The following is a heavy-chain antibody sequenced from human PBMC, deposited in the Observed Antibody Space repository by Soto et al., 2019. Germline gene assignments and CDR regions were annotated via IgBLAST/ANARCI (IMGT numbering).Heavy chain of an antibody. CDR2: VDPEDGQT. J-gene: IGHJ4*02. CDR1: GYTFTDNY. CDR3: AIRRAYRNSWYYFDS. Sequence: CKVSGYTFTDNYIHWVQQVPGKGLEWMGLVDPEDGQTAYAEKFQGRVTLSADTSTDTAYMQLSGLKSEDTAVYYCAIRRAYRNSWYYFDSWGQGTLVTVSS. D-gene: IGHD1-26*01. V-gene: IGHV1-69-2*01.